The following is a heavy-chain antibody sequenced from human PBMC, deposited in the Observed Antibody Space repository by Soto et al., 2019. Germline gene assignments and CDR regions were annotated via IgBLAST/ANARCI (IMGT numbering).Heavy chain of an antibody. J-gene: IGHJ6*02. CDR2: MNPHSSNT. CDR3: PSGLCKGEALGLYRMAL. Sequence: QVQLVQSGAEVKKPGASVKVSCKASGYTFTSYDITWVRQATGQGLEWLGGMNPHSSNTGYAQKFQGRVTITRNTSISYGNCDVYSLISEDTAVCYRPSGLCKGEALGLYRMALRGQGATGPVS. D-gene: IGHD2-2*01. V-gene: IGHV1-8*01. CDR1: GYTFTSYD.